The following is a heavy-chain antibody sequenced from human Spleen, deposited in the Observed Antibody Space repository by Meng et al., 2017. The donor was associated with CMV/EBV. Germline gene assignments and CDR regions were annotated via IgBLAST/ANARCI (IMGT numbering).Heavy chain of an antibody. J-gene: IGHJ4*02. CDR1: GFTFNTYW. Sequence: GESLKISCAGSGFTFNTYWMTWVRQAPGKGLEWVSAISGGGGNTYYAESVKGRFTISRDNSKNTLYLQMNSLRAEDTAVYYCANLALAAPDTRRSYFDYWGQGTLVTVSS. CDR2: ISGGGGNT. D-gene: IGHD6-13*01. V-gene: IGHV3-23*01. CDR3: ANLALAAPDTRRSYFDY.